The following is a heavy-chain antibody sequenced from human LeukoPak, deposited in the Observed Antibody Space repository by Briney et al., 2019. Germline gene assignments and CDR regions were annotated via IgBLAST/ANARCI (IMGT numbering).Heavy chain of an antibody. D-gene: IGHD4-17*01. Sequence: SETLSLTCTVSGGSISSGGYYWSWIRQPPGKGLEWIGYIYYSGSTYYNPSLKSRVTISVDTSKNQFSLKLSSVTAADTAVYYCAGTTVTTHNWFDPWGQGTLVTVSS. CDR2: IYYSGST. CDR1: GGSISSGGYY. J-gene: IGHJ5*02. CDR3: AGTTVTTHNWFDP. V-gene: IGHV4-30-4*08.